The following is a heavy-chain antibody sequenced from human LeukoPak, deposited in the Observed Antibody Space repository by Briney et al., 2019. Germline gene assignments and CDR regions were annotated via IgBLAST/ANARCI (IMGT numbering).Heavy chain of an antibody. CDR3: ARRRPGDYMVRGVRGWFDP. J-gene: IGHJ5*02. D-gene: IGHD3-10*01. CDR1: GYSISSGYY. V-gene: IGHV4-38-2*02. Sequence: PSETLSLTCTVSGYSISSGYYWGWIRQPPGKGLEWIGSIYHSGRTFYNPSLKSRVTISVDTSKNQFSLKLSSVTAADTAVYYCARRRPGDYMVRGVRGWFDPWGQGTLVTVSS. CDR2: IYHSGRT.